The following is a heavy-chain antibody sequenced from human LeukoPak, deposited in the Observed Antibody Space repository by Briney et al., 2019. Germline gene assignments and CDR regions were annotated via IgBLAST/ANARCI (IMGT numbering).Heavy chain of an antibody. CDR3: AKAKQWQDY. J-gene: IGHJ4*02. V-gene: IGHV3-30*18. D-gene: IGHD6-19*01. Sequence: GRSLRLSCAVSGFAFSDYGMHWVRQAPGKGLEWVAVISYDGSHMYYADSVKGRFTISRDNSKNTLYLQMNSLRAEDTAVYYCAKAKQWQDYWGQGTLVTVSS. CDR1: GFAFSDYG. CDR2: ISYDGSHM.